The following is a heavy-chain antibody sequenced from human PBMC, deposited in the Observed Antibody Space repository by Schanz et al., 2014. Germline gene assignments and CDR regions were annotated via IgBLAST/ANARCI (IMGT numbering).Heavy chain of an antibody. J-gene: IGHJ4*02. V-gene: IGHV3-20*04. CDR2: INWNGGST. CDR3: ARDSGSSSWYPSDY. CDR1: GFGFDDYA. Sequence: EVQLVESGGGVVRPGGSLRLSCAASGFGFDDYAMSWVRQAPGKGLEWVSGINWNGGSTGYADSVKGRFTISRDNAKNSLYLQVNSLRAEDTALYCCARDSGSSSWYPSDYWGQGTLVTVSS. D-gene: IGHD6-13*01.